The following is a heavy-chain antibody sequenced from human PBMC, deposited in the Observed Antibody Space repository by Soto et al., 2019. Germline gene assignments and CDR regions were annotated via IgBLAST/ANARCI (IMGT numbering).Heavy chain of an antibody. CDR1: GGSISSGGYY. Sequence: QVQLQESGPGLIKGSQTLTLTCTVSGGSISSGGYYWSWIRQHPGKGLEWIGYTYNSANTYQSRSLNSRFSRSADTSKNQFSLNLSSVTAADTAMYYCARLSSSGWPIDAWGQGTLVTVSS. CDR2: TYNSANT. V-gene: IGHV4-31*03. D-gene: IGHD6-19*01. J-gene: IGHJ5*02. CDR3: ARLSSSGWPIDA.